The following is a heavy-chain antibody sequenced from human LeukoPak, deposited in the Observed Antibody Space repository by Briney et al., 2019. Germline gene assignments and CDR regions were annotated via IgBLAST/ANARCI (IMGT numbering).Heavy chain of an antibody. J-gene: IGHJ3*02. CDR3: AREGNPYGDYAFDI. D-gene: IGHD4-17*01. Sequence: GGSLRLSCAASGFTFSSYAMSWVRQAPGKGLEWVSYISSSSSTIYYADSVKGRFTISRDNAKNSLYLQMNSLRAEDTAVYYCAREGNPYGDYAFDIWGQGTMVTVSS. CDR2: ISSSSSTI. CDR1: GFTFSSYA. V-gene: IGHV3-48*04.